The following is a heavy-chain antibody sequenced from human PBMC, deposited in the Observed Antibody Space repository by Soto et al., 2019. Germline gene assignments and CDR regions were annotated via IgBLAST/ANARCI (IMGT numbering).Heavy chain of an antibody. CDR3: ATDRRGGEYPAFDL. V-gene: IGHV3-23*01. Sequence: DVHLLESGGGLVQPGGSLRLSCVASGFTLSDYDMGWVRQAPGKGLEWVSLIRGDGGATYYARSLEGRLTISRDTSENTLYLQMNRLRAEDTALYYCATDRRGGEYPAFDLWGQGTLVTVSS. CDR1: GFTLSDYD. CDR2: IRGDGGAT. J-gene: IGHJ3*01. D-gene: IGHD2-21*01.